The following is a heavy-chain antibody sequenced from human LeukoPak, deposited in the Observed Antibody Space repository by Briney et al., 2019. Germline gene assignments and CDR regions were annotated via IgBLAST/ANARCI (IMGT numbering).Heavy chain of an antibody. CDR3: ARESIAAAGNDY. Sequence: GGSLRLSCAASGFSFSSYWMHWVRQAPGKGLVWVSRINPDGSSTKYADSVKGRFTISRDNAKITLSLQMNSLRAEDTAVYYCARESIAAAGNDYWGQGTLVTVSS. CDR2: INPDGSST. J-gene: IGHJ4*02. CDR1: GFSFSSYW. V-gene: IGHV3-74*01. D-gene: IGHD6-13*01.